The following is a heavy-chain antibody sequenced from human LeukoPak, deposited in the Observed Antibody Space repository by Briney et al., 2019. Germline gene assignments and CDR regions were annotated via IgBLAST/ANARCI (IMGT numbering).Heavy chain of an antibody. D-gene: IGHD3-10*01. CDR3: ARGARGSGTASDY. J-gene: IGHJ4*02. CDR2: INSDGSST. CDR1: GFTFSSYW. V-gene: IGHV3-74*01. Sequence: GGSLRLSCAASGFTFSSYWMHWVRQAPGKGLVWVSRINSDGSSTNYADSVKGRFTISRDNAKNTLHLQMNSLRAEDTAVYYCARGARGSGTASDYWGQGTLVTVSS.